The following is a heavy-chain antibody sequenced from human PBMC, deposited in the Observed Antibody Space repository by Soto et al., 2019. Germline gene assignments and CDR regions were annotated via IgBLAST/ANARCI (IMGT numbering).Heavy chain of an antibody. V-gene: IGHV3-53*01. D-gene: IGHD1-1*01. J-gene: IGHJ4*02. CDR2: IYSGGST. CDR1: GFTVSSNY. CDR3: ARGHPGTTGTTSDY. Sequence: EVQLVESGGGLIQPGGSLRLSCAASGFTVSSNYMSWVRQAPGKGLEWVSVIYSGGSTYYADSVKGRFTISRDNSKNTLYLQMNSLRAEDTAVYYCARGHPGTTGTTSDYWGQGTLVTVSS.